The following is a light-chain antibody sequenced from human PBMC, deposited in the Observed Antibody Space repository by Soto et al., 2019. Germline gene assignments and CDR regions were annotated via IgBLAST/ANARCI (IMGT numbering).Light chain of an antibody. Sequence: EFVLTQSPGTLSLSPGERASLSCRASQSVSNSFLAWYQQKPGQSPRLLIYAASARAIGIPDRFSGSGSGTDFTLTISRLEPEDFAVYYCQQYGHSPRTFGQGTRLEIK. CDR3: QQYGHSPRT. CDR2: AAS. V-gene: IGKV3-20*01. J-gene: IGKJ5*01. CDR1: QSVSNSF.